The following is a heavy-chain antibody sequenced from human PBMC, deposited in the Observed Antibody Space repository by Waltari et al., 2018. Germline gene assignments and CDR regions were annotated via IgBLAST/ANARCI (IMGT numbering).Heavy chain of an antibody. CDR3: ARAENGDNVGAFDI. Sequence: QVQLVQSGAEVKKPGSSVKVSCKASGGTFSSYAISWVRQAPGQGLEWMGGVIPILGIANYAQKFQGRVTITADESTSTAYMELSSLRSEDTAVYFCARAENGDNVGAFDIWGQGTMVTVSS. D-gene: IGHD4-17*01. CDR2: VIPILGIA. V-gene: IGHV1-69*04. CDR1: GGTFSSYA. J-gene: IGHJ3*02.